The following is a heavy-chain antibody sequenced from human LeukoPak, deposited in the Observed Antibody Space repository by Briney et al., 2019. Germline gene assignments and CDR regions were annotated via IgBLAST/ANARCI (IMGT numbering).Heavy chain of an antibody. J-gene: IGHJ4*02. V-gene: IGHV3-74*01. D-gene: IGHD6-6*01. Sequence: GGSLRLSCIASGFSFSGHWMHWARQLPGKGLVWVSRISPTGSTTSYADSVKGRFTVPRDNAKNTLYLQVNNLRAEDTAVYYCARGPNSNWSGLDFWGQGTLLTVSS. CDR2: ISPTGSTT. CDR3: ARGPNSNWSGLDF. CDR1: GFSFSGHW.